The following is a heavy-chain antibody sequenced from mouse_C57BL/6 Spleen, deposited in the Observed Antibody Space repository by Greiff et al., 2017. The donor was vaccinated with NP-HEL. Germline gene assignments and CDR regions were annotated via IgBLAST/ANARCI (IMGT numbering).Heavy chain of an antibody. CDR2: ISSGSSTI. J-gene: IGHJ3*01. CDR3: ARGAIYYDYDWGVAY. D-gene: IGHD2-4*01. Sequence: DVQLVESGGGLVKPGGSLKLSCAASGFTFSDYGMHWVRQAPEKGLEWVAYISSGSSTIYYADTVKGRFTISRDNAKNTLFLQMTSLRSEDTAMYYCARGAIYYDYDWGVAYWGQGTLVTVSA. CDR1: GFTFSDYG. V-gene: IGHV5-17*01.